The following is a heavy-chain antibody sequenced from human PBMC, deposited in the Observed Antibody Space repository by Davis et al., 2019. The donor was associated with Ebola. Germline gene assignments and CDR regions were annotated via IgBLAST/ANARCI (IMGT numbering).Heavy chain of an antibody. Sequence: SETLSLTCAVYGGSFSGYYWSWIRQPPGKGLEWIGEINHSGSTNYNPSLKSRVTISVDTSKNQFSLKLSSVTAADTAVYYCARHTNYIWGSYDHWGQGTLVTVSS. D-gene: IGHD3-16*01. CDR2: INHSGST. J-gene: IGHJ4*02. CDR1: GGSFSGYY. CDR3: ARHTNYIWGSYDH. V-gene: IGHV4-34*01.